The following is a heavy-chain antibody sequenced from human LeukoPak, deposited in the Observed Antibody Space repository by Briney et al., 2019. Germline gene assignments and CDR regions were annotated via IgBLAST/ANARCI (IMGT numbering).Heavy chain of an antibody. V-gene: IGHV3-33*08. CDR2: IWYDGSNE. CDR1: GFTFSSYG. CDR3: ARDMRLRLGESSHLDY. Sequence: PGGSLRLSCSASGFTFSSYGMHWVRQAPGKGLEWVAVIWYDGSNEDYADSVKGRFTISRDNSKNTLYLQMNSLRAEDTAVYYCARDMRLRLGESSHLDYWGQGTLVTVSS. D-gene: IGHD3-16*02. J-gene: IGHJ4*02.